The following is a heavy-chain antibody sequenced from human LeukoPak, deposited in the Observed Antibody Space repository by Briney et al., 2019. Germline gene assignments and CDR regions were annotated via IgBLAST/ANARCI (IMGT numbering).Heavy chain of an antibody. V-gene: IGHV3-23*01. CDR1: GFTFSSYA. CDR2: ISGSGGST. CDR3: AKGPLSFGELLS. Sequence: PGGSLRLSCAASGFTFSSYAMSWVRQTPGKGLEWASAISGSGGSTYYADSVKGRLTISRDNSKNTLYLQMNSLRAEDTAVYYCAKGPLSFGELLSWGQGTLVTVSS. J-gene: IGHJ5*02. D-gene: IGHD3-10*01.